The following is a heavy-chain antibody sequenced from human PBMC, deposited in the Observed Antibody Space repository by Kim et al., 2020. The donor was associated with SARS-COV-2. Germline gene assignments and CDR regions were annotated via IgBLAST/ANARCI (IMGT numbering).Heavy chain of an antibody. V-gene: IGHV1-46*01. Sequence: ASVKVSCKASGYTFTSYYMHWVRQAPGQGLEWMGIINPSGGSTSYAQKFQGRVTMTRDTSTSTVYMELSSLRSEDTAVYYCARDRRSHATYYYDSSGYISGMDVWGQGTTGAVSS. CDR2: INPSGGST. D-gene: IGHD3-22*01. CDR3: ARDRRSHATYYYDSSGYISGMDV. J-gene: IGHJ6*02. CDR1: GYTFTSYY.